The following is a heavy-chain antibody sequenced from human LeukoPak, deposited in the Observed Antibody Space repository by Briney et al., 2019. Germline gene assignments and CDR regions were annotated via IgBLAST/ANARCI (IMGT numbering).Heavy chain of an antibody. J-gene: IGHJ4*02. V-gene: IGHV3-13*01. Sequence: GGSLRLSCAAAGFTLSTYDMHWVRQVTGKGLEWVSVIGTAGDTYYAGSVQGRFTISRENAKNSLYLQMNSLRAGDTAVYYCARGTGTYFDYWGQGTLVTVSS. CDR3: ARGTGTYFDY. CDR1: GFTLSTYD. D-gene: IGHD3/OR15-3a*01. CDR2: IGTAGDT.